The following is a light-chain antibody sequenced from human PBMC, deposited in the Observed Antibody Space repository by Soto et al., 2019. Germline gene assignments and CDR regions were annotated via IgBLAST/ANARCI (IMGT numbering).Light chain of an antibody. CDR2: GAS. J-gene: IGKJ1*01. V-gene: IGKV3-20*01. CDR3: QQYGTSPWT. Sequence: DIVLTQSPGTLSLSPGERATLSCRASQSISSGYLAWYQQTPGQAPRLLIYGASSRATGIPDRFSGSGSGTDFTLTISRLEPEDFAVYYCQQYGTSPWTFGQGTKVEI. CDR1: QSISSGY.